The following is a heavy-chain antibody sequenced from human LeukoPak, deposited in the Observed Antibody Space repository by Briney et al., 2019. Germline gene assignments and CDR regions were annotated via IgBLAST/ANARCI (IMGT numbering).Heavy chain of an antibody. Sequence: SVKVSCKASGGTFGSYAISWVRQAPGQGLEWMGGIIPIFGTANYAQKFQGRVTITADESTSTAYMELSSLRSEDTAVYYCARGSIAVAANYGMDVWGQGTTVTVSS. CDR1: GGTFGSYA. D-gene: IGHD6-19*01. CDR2: IIPIFGTA. J-gene: IGHJ6*02. V-gene: IGHV1-69*01. CDR3: ARGSIAVAANYGMDV.